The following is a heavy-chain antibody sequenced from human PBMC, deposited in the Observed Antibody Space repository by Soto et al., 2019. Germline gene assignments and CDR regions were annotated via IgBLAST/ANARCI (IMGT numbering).Heavy chain of an antibody. CDR3: AKDSSRGDSYGSNFFDY. Sequence: PGGSLRLSCAASGFTVSSYYMSWVRQAPGKGLEWVSILYSGGSTYYADSVKGRFTISRDNSKSTLYLQMNSLRAEDTAVYYCAKDSSRGDSYGSNFFDYWGLGTLVTVSS. D-gene: IGHD4-17*01. V-gene: IGHV3-66*02. CDR1: GFTVSSYY. CDR2: LYSGGST. J-gene: IGHJ4*02.